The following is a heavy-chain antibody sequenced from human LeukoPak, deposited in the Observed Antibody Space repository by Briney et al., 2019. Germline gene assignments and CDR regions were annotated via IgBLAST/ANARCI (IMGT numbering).Heavy chain of an antibody. D-gene: IGHD6-6*01. V-gene: IGHV5-51*01. J-gene: IGHJ4*02. Sequence: GESLKISCKGSGYSFTNXXXAXXRQMPGKGLEWMGIIYPGDSDTRYNPSFQGQVTISADKSISTAYLQWSSLKASDTATYFCARRGSSSEIFEYWGQGTLVTVSS. CDR1: GYSFTNXX. CDR3: ARRGSSSEIFEY. CDR2: IYPGDSDT.